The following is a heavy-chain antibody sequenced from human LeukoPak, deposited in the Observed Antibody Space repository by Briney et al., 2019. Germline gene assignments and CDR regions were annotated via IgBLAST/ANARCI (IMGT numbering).Heavy chain of an antibody. J-gene: IGHJ1*01. CDR2: INPNSGGT. D-gene: IGHD3-22*01. CDR3: ARVSDPVWTMIVVDPSLQH. V-gene: IGHV1-2*02. Sequence: GASVKVSCKASGYTFTGYYMHWVRQAPGQGLEWMGWINPNSGGTNYAQKFQGRVTMTRDTSISTAYMELSRLRSDDTAVYYCARVSDPVWTMIVVDPSLQHWGQGTLVTVSS. CDR1: GYTFTGYY.